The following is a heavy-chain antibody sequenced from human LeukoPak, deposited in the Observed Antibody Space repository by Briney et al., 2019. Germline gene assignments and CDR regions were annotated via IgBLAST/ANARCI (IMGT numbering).Heavy chain of an antibody. J-gene: IGHJ6*02. V-gene: IGHV1-69*13. CDR3: ARIPDFWSGESNYYYYYGMDV. D-gene: IGHD3-3*01. Sequence: SVKVSCKGSGYTLSNHAFSWVRQAPGQGLEWMGGIIPIFGTANYAQKFQGRVTITADESTSTAYMELSSLRSEDTAVYYCARIPDFWSGESNYYYYYGMDVWGQGTTVTVS. CDR1: GYTLSNHA. CDR2: IIPIFGTA.